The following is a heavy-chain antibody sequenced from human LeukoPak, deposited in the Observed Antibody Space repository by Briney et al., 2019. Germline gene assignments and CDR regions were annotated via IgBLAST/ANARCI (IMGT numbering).Heavy chain of an antibody. V-gene: IGHV3-30*03. D-gene: IGHD5-12*01. CDR2: ISYDGSDK. J-gene: IGHJ4*02. CDR1: GFTFSSYG. Sequence: PGGSLRLSCAASGFTFSSYGMSWVRQAPGKGLEWVAVISYDGSDKFYADSVKGRFTISRDSSKNTLYLQMNSLRPEDTAVYYCARARPSMWIDYWGQGILVTVSS. CDR3: ARARPSMWIDY.